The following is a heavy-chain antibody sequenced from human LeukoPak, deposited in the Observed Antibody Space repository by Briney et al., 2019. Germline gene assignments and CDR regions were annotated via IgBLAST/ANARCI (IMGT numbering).Heavy chain of an antibody. CDR3: ARDSIAAAGWAFDI. CDR1: GGSISSYY. D-gene: IGHD6-13*01. CDR2: IYTSGST. Sequence: SETLSLTCTVSGGSISSYYWSWIRQPAGKGLEWIGRIYTSGSTNYNPSLKSRVTKSVDTSKNQFSLKLSSVTAADTAVYYCARDSIAAAGWAFDIWGQGTMVTVSS. V-gene: IGHV4-4*07. J-gene: IGHJ3*02.